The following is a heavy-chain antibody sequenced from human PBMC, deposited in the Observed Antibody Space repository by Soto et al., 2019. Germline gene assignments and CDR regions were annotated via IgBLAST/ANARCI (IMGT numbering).Heavy chain of an antibody. J-gene: IGHJ4*02. V-gene: IGHV4-39*01. CDR2: IYYSGST. D-gene: IGHD6-19*01. CDR3: ARNPLASGWPFYFDY. Sequence: SEPLFLTCTVSVGSISSSSYYWCWILQPGGKGLEWIGSIYYSGSTYYNPSLKSRVTISVDTSKNQFSLKLSPVTAADTAVYYCARNPLASGWPFYFDYWGQGTLVTVSS. CDR1: VGSISSSSYY.